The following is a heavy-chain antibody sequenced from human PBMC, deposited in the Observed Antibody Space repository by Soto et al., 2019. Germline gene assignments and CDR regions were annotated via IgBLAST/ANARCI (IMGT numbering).Heavy chain of an antibody. CDR1: GGSVSSGSYY. J-gene: IGHJ4*02. CDR2: INHSGST. D-gene: IGHD2-2*02. CDR3: ASQGPNAAIFDY. V-gene: IGHV4-61*01. Sequence: SETLSLTCTVSGGSVSSGSYYWSWNRQPPGKGLEWIGEINHSGSTNYNPSLKSRVTISVDTSKKQFSLKLNSVTAADTAVYYCASQGPNAAIFDYWGQGTLVTVSS.